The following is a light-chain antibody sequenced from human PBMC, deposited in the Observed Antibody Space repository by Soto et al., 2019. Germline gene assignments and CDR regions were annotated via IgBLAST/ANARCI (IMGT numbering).Light chain of an antibody. V-gene: IGKV3-20*01. J-gene: IGKJ1*01. Sequence: DTVLTQSPGTLSLSPGERATLSCRASQSVYSSYLAWYQQKPGQAPRLLIYGAFSRATGIPDRFSGSGSGTDFTLTISKLGPEDFAVYYCQQYGSSGTFGQGTKVDIK. CDR3: QQYGSSGT. CDR1: QSVYSSY. CDR2: GAF.